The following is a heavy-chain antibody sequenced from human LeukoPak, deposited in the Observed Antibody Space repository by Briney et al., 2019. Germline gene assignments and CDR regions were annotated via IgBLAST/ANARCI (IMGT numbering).Heavy chain of an antibody. J-gene: IGHJ4*02. V-gene: IGHV1-2*02. CDR2: INPNSGGT. D-gene: IGHD4-17*01. CDR3: ARGAEDYGDYDPPNY. CDR1: GYTFTGYY. Sequence: ASVKVSCKASGYTFTGYYMHWVRQAPGQGLEWMGWINPNSGGTNCAQKFQGRVTMTRDTSISTAYMELSRLRSDDTAVYYCARGAEDYGDYDPPNYWGQGTLVTVSS.